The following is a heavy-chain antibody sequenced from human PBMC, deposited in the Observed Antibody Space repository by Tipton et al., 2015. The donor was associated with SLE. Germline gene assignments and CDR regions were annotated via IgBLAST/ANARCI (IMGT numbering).Heavy chain of an antibody. J-gene: IGHJ4*02. D-gene: IGHD6-13*01. CDR1: GGSISSQH. V-gene: IGHV4-59*11. CDR2: RFYCGGT. Sequence: TLSLTCSVSGGSISSQHWGWIRPIPGKGLEWIGNRFYCGGTNYNPSLNSRITISIDTSTSQLSLKVNSVTAADTAVYYCAGLAAAGLWYYFDHWGQGAPVTVSS. CDR3: AGLAAAGLWYYFDH.